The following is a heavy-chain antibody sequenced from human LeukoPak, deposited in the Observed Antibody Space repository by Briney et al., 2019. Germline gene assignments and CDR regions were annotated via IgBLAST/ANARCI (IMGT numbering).Heavy chain of an antibody. CDR2: ISPNGGST. Sequence: GASVKVSCKASGYAFTTYYIHWLRQAPGQGPEWMGIISPNGGSTSYAQKFQGRVTMARDTSTSTVYTELSSLKSEDTAVYYCARDITVTDHDIGYWGQGTLVTVSS. CDR1: GYAFTTYY. V-gene: IGHV1-46*01. D-gene: IGHD3-10*01. J-gene: IGHJ4*02. CDR3: ARDITVTDHDIGY.